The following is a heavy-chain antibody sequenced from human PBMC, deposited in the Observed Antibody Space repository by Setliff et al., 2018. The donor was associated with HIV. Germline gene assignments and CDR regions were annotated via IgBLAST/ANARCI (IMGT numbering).Heavy chain of an antibody. Sequence: PSETLSLTCAVYGGSFSSSYWSWIRQAPGKGLEWIGRINHNGITHYNPSLETRVTMFADTSKNQFSLRLSPVTAADTAIYYCAKGPRGLSLRYYFDFWAQGSQVTVSS. CDR1: GGSFSSSY. CDR2: INHNGIT. V-gene: IGHV4-34*01. J-gene: IGHJ4*02. CDR3: AKGPRGLSLRYYFDF.